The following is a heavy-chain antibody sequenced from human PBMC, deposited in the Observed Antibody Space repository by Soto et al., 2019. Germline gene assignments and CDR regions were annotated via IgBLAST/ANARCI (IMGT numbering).Heavy chain of an antibody. J-gene: IGHJ6*02. V-gene: IGHV4-59*08. D-gene: IGHD7-27*01. Sequence: SETLSLTCTVSGGSISSYYWSWIRQPPGKGLEWIGYIYYSGSTNYNPSLKSRVTISVDTSKNQFSLKLSSVTAADTAVYYCARFNWEMGKYYYYYYGMDAWGQGTTVTVSS. CDR3: ARFNWEMGKYYYYYYGMDA. CDR1: GGSISSYY. CDR2: IYYSGST.